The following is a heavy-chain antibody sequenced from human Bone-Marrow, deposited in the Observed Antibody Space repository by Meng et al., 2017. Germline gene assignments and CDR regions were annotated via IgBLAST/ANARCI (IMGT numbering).Heavy chain of an antibody. J-gene: IGHJ3*02. CDR2: ISYDGSNK. CDR3: ARDPMVRGVFEAFDI. D-gene: IGHD3-10*01. V-gene: IGHV3-30*01. Sequence: GGSLRPSCAASGFTFSSYAMHWVRQAPGKGLEWVAVISYDGSNKYYADSVKGRFTTSRDNSKNTLYLQMNSLRAEDTAVYYCARDPMVRGVFEAFDIWGQGTMVTVSS. CDR1: GFTFSSYA.